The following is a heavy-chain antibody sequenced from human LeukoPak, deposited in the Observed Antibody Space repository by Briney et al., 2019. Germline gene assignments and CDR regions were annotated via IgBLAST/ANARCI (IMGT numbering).Heavy chain of an antibody. CDR2: TKHSGST. D-gene: IGHD2-2*01. CDR1: GGSFSGYY. J-gene: IGHJ5*02. CDR3: ARGGSVVVPAAPASSWFDP. Sequence: PSETLSLTCAVYGGSFSGYYWSWIRQPPGKGLEWIGETKHSGSTNYNPSLKSRVTVSVDTSKIQFSLKLSSVTAADTAVYYCARGGSVVVPAAPASSWFDPWGQGTLVTVSS. V-gene: IGHV4-34*01.